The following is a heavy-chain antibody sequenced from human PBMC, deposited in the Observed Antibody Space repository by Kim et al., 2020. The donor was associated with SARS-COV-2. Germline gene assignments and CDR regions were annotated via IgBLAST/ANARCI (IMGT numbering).Heavy chain of an antibody. CDR3: ARAGRPYDFWSGYSF. J-gene: IGHJ4*02. V-gene: IGHV1-18*01. CDR2: ISAYNGNT. CDR1: GYTFTSYG. D-gene: IGHD3-3*01. Sequence: ASVKVSCKASGYTFTSYGISWVRQAPGQGLEWMGWISAYNGNTNYAQKLQGRVTMTTDTSTSTAYMELRSLRSDDTAVYYCARAGRPYDFWSGYSFWGQGTLVTVSS.